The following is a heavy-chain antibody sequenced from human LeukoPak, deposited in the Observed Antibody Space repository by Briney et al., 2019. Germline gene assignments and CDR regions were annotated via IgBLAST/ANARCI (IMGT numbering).Heavy chain of an antibody. CDR1: GYTFTSYD. CDR2: MNPYSGDT. J-gene: IGHJ4*02. D-gene: IGHD2-2*01. Sequence: ASVKVSCKASGYTFTSYDINWVRQATGQGLEWMGWMNPYSGDTGYAQRFQERFTMTRSTSINTAYMELSSLTSEDTAVYYCARNLINCRTTTCFLDYWGQGTLVTVSS. CDR3: ARNLINCRTTTCFLDY. V-gene: IGHV1-8*01.